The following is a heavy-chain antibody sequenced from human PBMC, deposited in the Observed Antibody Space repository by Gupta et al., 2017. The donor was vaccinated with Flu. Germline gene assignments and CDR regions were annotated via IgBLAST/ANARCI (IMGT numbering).Heavy chain of an antibody. CDR2: ISSSGSTI. Sequence: EVQLVESGGGLVQPGGSLRLSCAASGFTFSSYEMNWVRQAPGKGLEWVSYISSSGSTIYYADSVKGRFTISRDNAKNSLYLQMNSLRAEDTAVYYCARAMVRGKSYFDYWGQGTLVTVSS. V-gene: IGHV3-48*03. CDR3: ARAMVRGKSYFDY. D-gene: IGHD3-10*01. CDR1: GFTFSSYE. J-gene: IGHJ4*02.